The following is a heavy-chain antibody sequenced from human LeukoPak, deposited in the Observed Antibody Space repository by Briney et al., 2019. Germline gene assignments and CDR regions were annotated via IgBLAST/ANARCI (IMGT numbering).Heavy chain of an antibody. Sequence: PSETLSLTCTVSSGSINSYYWGWVRQPPGKGLEWIGRIYTTGATQYNPSLKSRVTMSIDTSTNQFSLNLRSMTAADTAVYYCARQGYTASYYFLDVWSQGTLVAVS. CDR2: IYTTGAT. V-gene: IGHV4-4*07. CDR1: SGSINSYY. CDR3: ARQGYTASYYFLDV. D-gene: IGHD1-26*01. J-gene: IGHJ4*02.